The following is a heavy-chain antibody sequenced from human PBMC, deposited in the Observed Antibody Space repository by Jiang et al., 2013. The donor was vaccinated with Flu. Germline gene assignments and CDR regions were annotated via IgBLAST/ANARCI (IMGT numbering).Heavy chain of an antibody. CDR3: ARDPSTTVLTPDFDY. CDR2: VIPSGGAT. Sequence: GAEVKKPGASMKVSCTASGYTFTSYYMHWVRQVPGHGLEWMGIVIPSGGATNYAQKFQGRVTITRDTSTSTVYMELSGLTSEDTAMYYCARDPSTTVLTPDFDYWGQGTLVTVSS. CDR1: GYTFTSYY. D-gene: IGHD4-23*01. J-gene: IGHJ4*02. V-gene: IGHV1-46*01.